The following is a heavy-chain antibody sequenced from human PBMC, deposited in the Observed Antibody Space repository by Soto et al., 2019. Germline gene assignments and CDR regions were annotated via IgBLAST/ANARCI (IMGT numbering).Heavy chain of an antibody. D-gene: IGHD1-26*01. CDR2: ISYDGSNK. J-gene: IGHJ4*02. CDR1: GFTFSSYG. CDR3: AKDKGIVGATPPY. V-gene: IGHV3-30*18. Sequence: QVQLVESGGGVVQPGRSLRLSCAAAGFTFSSYGMHWVRQAPGKGLEWVAVISYDGSNKYSADSVKGRFTISRDNSKNTLYLQMNSLRAEDTAVYYCAKDKGIVGATPPYWGQGTLVPVSS.